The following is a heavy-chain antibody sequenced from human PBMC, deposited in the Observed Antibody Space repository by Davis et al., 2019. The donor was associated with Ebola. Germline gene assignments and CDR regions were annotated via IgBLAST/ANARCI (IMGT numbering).Heavy chain of an antibody. CDR3: AREAADHRGIDF. V-gene: IGHV1-2*04. D-gene: IGHD1-14*01. Sequence: ASVKVSCKASGYIFIHYYLHWVRQAPGRGLQWMGRINPNTGGADYAQDFQGWVTMTRDTSTSTAYIQLNRLRSDDSAMYYCAREAADHRGIDFWGQGTMVTVSS. CDR1: GYIFIHYY. J-gene: IGHJ4*02. CDR2: INPNTGGA.